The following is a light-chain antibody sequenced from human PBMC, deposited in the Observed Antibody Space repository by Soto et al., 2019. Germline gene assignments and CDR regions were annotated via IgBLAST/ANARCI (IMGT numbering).Light chain of an antibody. CDR1: TSNIGSHT. CDR3: AAWDDSLNGYV. V-gene: IGLV1-44*01. J-gene: IGLJ1*01. CDR2: SNN. Sequence: QSVLTQPPSASGTPGQRVTISCSGSTSNIGSHTVSWYQQFPGTAPKLLIYSNNQRPSGVPDRFSGSKSGTSASLAISGLQSEDEADYYCAAWDDSLNGYVFGTGTKVTVL.